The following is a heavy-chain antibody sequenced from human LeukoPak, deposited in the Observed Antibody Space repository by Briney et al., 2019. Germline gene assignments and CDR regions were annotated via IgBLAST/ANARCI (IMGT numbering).Heavy chain of an antibody. CDR2: IYSGGST. CDR1: GFTISSNY. V-gene: IGHV3-53*01. Sequence: GGSLRLSCAASGFTISSNYMSWVRQAPGKGLEWVSVIYSGGSTYYADSVKGRFTISRDNSKNTLYLQMNSLRAEDTAVYYCARDEGSSWYEYWGQGTLVTVSS. CDR3: ARDEGSSWYEY. D-gene: IGHD6-13*01. J-gene: IGHJ4*02.